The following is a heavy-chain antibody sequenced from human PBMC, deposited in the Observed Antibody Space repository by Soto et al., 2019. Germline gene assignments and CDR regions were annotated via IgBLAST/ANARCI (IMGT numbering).Heavy chain of an antibody. J-gene: IGHJ4*02. CDR3: VRWVGHFDF. Sequence: PSETLSLTCSVSGGSISNFHWSRIRQPPGKGLEWIGYVYYTGSTNYNPSFKSRVTISVDTSKNQFSLKLTSVTAADTAVYYCVRWVGHFDFWGQGTLVTVSS. CDR2: VYYTGST. CDR1: GGSISNFH. D-gene: IGHD1-26*01. V-gene: IGHV4-59*03.